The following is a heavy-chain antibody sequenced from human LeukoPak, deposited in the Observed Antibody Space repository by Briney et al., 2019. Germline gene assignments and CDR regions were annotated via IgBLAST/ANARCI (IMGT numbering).Heavy chain of an antibody. J-gene: IGHJ4*02. CDR3: ARVYCSSTSCFLDY. CDR1: GGSISSYY. CDR2: IYYSGST. D-gene: IGHD2-2*01. Sequence: SETLSLTCTVSGGSISSYYWSWIRQPPGKGLEWIRYIYYSGSTNYNPSLKSRVTISVDTSKNQFSLKLSSVTAADTAVYYCARVYCSSTSCFLDYWGQGTLVTVSS. V-gene: IGHV4-59*01.